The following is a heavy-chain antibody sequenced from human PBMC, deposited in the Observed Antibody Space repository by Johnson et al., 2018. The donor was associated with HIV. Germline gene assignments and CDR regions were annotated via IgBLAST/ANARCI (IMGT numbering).Heavy chain of an antibody. Sequence: VQLVESGGGVVQPGRSLRLSCAASGFTFSSYAMHWVRQAPGKGLEWVAVISYDGSNKYYADSVKGRFTISRDNSKNTLYLQMNSLRTEDTAVYYCARSSGYYGTDAFDIWGQGTMVTVSS. CDR1: GFTFSSYA. D-gene: IGHD3-22*01. CDR2: ISYDGSNK. CDR3: ARSSGYYGTDAFDI. V-gene: IGHV3-30-3*01. J-gene: IGHJ3*02.